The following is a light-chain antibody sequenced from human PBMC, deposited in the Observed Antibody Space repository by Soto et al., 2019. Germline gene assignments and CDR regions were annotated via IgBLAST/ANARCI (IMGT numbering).Light chain of an antibody. V-gene: IGKV1-5*01. Sequence: DIQMTQSPSTLSATEGDRVTITCRASQTIGSWLDWYQQKPGKAPELLIYDASTLEGGVPSRFSGSGSGTEFTLTISSLQPDDFATYYCQQYNSYWTFGQGGKV. J-gene: IGKJ1*01. CDR2: DAS. CDR3: QQYNSYWT. CDR1: QTIGSW.